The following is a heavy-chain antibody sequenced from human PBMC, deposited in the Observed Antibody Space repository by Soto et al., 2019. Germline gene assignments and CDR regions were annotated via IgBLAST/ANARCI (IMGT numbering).Heavy chain of an antibody. CDR2: IYWDDDK. CDR1: GFSLSTSGVG. V-gene: IGHV2-5*02. J-gene: IGHJ3*02. D-gene: IGHD3-10*01. Sequence: QITLKESGPTLVKPTQTLTLTCTFSGFSLSTSGVGVGWIRQPPGKALEWLALIYWDDDKRYSPSLKSRLTTXKXTXXNQLVLTMTNMDPVDTATYYCAHRPKWFGEQAFDIWGQGTMVTVSS. CDR3: AHRPKWFGEQAFDI.